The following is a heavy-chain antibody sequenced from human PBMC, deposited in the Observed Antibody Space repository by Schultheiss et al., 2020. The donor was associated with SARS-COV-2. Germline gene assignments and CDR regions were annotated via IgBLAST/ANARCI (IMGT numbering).Heavy chain of an antibody. Sequence: SETLSLTCTVSGGSISSYYWSWIRQPPGKGLEWIGEINHSGSTNYNPSLKSRVTISVDTSKNQFSLKLSSVTAADTAVYYCASVGTIFGVAHHDYWGQGTLVTVSS. D-gene: IGHD3-3*01. CDR1: GGSISSYY. CDR3: ASVGTIFGVAHHDY. V-gene: IGHV4-34*01. CDR2: INHSGST. J-gene: IGHJ4*02.